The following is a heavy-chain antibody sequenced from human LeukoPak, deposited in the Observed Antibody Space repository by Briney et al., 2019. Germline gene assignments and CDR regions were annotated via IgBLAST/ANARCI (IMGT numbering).Heavy chain of an antibody. CDR3: ARDCLLRLNAEDY. CDR1: GFTFSSYW. J-gene: IGHJ4*02. D-gene: IGHD3-10*01. CDR2: IKQDGSEK. Sequence: GGSLRLSCAASGFTFSSYWMSWVRQAPGKGLEWVANIKQDGSEKYYVDSVKGRFTISRDNAKNSLYLQMNSLRAEDTAVYYCARDCLLRLNAEDYWGQGTLVTVSS. V-gene: IGHV3-7*01.